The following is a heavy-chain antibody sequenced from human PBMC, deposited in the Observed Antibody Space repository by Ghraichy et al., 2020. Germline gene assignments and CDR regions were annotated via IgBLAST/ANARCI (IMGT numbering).Heavy chain of an antibody. J-gene: IGHJ4*02. CDR3: ARDCGGDCSTRFDC. D-gene: IGHD2-21*02. Sequence: ASVKVSCKASGYTFTNYFMQWVRQAPGQRLEWMGWINAGNGNTRYSQNFQGRVTLSRDTSANTAYMELSSLSSEDTAVYYCARDCGGDCSTRFDCWGQGTLVTVSS. V-gene: IGHV1-3*01. CDR2: INAGNGNT. CDR1: GYTFTNYF.